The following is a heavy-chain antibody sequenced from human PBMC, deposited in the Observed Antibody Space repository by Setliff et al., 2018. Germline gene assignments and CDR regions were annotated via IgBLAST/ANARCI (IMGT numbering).Heavy chain of an antibody. CDR1: GGTFSSYG. CDR3: AREKVVVVSANNYYYYMDV. CDR2: IIPFFGTT. V-gene: IGHV1-69*05. D-gene: IGHD2-15*01. Sequence: PRASVKVSCKASGGTFSSYGISWVRQAPGEGLEWMGGIIPFFGTTNYAQKLQGRVTITTDESTSTAYMELSSLRSEDTAVYYCAREKVVVVSANNYYYYMDVWGKGTTVTVSS. J-gene: IGHJ6*03.